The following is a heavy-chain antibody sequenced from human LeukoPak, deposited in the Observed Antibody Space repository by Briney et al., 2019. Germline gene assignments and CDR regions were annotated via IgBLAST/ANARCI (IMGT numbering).Heavy chain of an antibody. CDR3: VKYTGNSILVRFDY. CDR1: GFTFSSYA. D-gene: IGHD4-23*01. CDR2: ISGSGSGT. Sequence: GGTLRLSCAASGFTFSSYAMTWVRQAPGKGLEWVSGISGSGSGTYYADSGKGRFTISRDNSKTTLYLQMNSLRAEDTALYYCVKYTGNSILVRFDYWGQGTLVTVSS. V-gene: IGHV3-23*01. J-gene: IGHJ4*02.